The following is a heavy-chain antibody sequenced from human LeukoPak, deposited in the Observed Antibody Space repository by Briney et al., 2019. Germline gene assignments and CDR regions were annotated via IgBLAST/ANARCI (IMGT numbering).Heavy chain of an antibody. Sequence: GGSLRLSCAASGFTFSSYSMNWVRQAPGKGLEWVSSISSSSSYIYYADSVKGRFTISRDNAKNSLYLQMNSLRAEDTAVYYCARASPVRYYYGMDVWGQGTTVTVSS. CDR1: GFTFSSYS. D-gene: IGHD6-6*01. V-gene: IGHV3-21*01. CDR3: ARASPVRYYYGMDV. CDR2: ISSSSSYI. J-gene: IGHJ6*02.